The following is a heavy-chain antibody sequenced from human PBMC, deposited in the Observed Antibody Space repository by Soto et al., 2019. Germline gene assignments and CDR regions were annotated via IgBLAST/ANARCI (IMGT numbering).Heavy chain of an antibody. V-gene: IGHV4-39*01. CDR1: GGSISSSSYY. CDR3: ARHQTISEIVVVPAALDY. CDR2: IYYSGST. D-gene: IGHD2-2*01. Sequence: SETLSLTCTVSGGSISSSSYYWGWIRQPPGKGLEGIGSIYYSGSTYYNPSLESRVTISVDTSKNQFSLKLSSVTAADTAVYYCARHQTISEIVVVPAALDYWGQGTLVTVSS. J-gene: IGHJ4*02.